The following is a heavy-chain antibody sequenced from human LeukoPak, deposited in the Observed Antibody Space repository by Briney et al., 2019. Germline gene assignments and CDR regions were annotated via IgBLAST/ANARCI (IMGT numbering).Heavy chain of an antibody. CDR3: ARVHYYDSSGFDY. CDR1: GFTFSSYG. Sequence: PGGSLRLSCAASGFTFSSYGMHWVRQAPGKGLEWVAVISYDGSNKYYADSVKGRFTISRDNSKNTLYLQMNSLRAEDTAVYYCARVHYYDSSGFDYWGQGTLVTVSS. V-gene: IGHV3-30*03. D-gene: IGHD3-22*01. CDR2: ISYDGSNK. J-gene: IGHJ4*02.